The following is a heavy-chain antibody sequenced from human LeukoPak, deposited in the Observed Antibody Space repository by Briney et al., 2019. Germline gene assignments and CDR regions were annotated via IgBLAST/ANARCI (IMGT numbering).Heavy chain of an antibody. J-gene: IGHJ4*02. V-gene: IGHV4-34*01. Sequence: SETLSLTCAVYGGSFSGYYWSWIRQPPGKGLEWIGEINHSGSINYNPSLKSRVTISVDTSKNQFSLKLSSVTAAGTAVYYCARGFVPVTVTYYYFDYWGQGTLVTVSS. CDR1: GGSFSGYY. D-gene: IGHD4-17*01. CDR2: INHSGSI. CDR3: ARGFVPVTVTYYYFDY.